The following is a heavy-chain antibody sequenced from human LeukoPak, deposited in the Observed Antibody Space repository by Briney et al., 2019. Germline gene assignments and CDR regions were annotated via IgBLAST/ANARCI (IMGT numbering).Heavy chain of an antibody. V-gene: IGHV3-74*01. CDR1: GFTFSSYW. D-gene: IGHD6-19*01. CDR2: INSDGTST. CDR3: ANSLGTLAGPSDY. J-gene: IGHJ4*02. Sequence: GGSLRLSCAASGFTFSSYWMHWVRQAPGKGLVWVSRINSDGTSTSYADSVKGRFTISRDNSKNTLYLQMNSLRANDTAVYYCANSLGTLAGPSDYWGQGTLVTVSS.